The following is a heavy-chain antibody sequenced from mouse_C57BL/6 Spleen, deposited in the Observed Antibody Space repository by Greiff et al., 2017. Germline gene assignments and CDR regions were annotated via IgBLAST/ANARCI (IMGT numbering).Heavy chain of an antibody. V-gene: IGHV1-69*01. CDR3: ASYYGSSWGYCDV. Sequence: QVQLQQPGAELVMPGASVKLSCKASGYTFTSYWMHWVKQRPGQGLEWIGEIDPSDSYTNYNQKFKGKSTLTVDKSSSTAYMQLSSLTSEDSAVYYCASYYGSSWGYCDVGGTGTTVTVSS. D-gene: IGHD1-1*01. CDR2: IDPSDSYT. CDR1: GYTFTSYW. J-gene: IGHJ1*03.